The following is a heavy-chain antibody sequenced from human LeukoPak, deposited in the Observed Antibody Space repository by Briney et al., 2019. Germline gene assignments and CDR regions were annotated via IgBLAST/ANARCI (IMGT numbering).Heavy chain of an antibody. D-gene: IGHD2-15*01. J-gene: IGHJ4*02. Sequence: SETLSLTCAVSGGSISSGGYSWSWIRQPPGKGLEWIGYIYHSGSTYYNPSLKSRVTISVDRSKSQFSLKLSSVTAADTAVYYCARGVAATDFFDYWGQGTLVTVSS. V-gene: IGHV4-30-2*01. CDR1: GGSISSGGYS. CDR3: ARGVAATDFFDY. CDR2: IYHSGST.